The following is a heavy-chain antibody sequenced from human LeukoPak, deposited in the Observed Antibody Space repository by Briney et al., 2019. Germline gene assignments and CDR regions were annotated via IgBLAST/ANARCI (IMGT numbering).Heavy chain of an antibody. CDR3: ARGGYCSGGSCYRYYYYGMDV. J-gene: IGHJ6*02. D-gene: IGHD2-15*01. Sequence: PSETLSLTCAVYGGSFSGYYWSWIRQPPGKGLEWIGEINHSGSTNYNPSLKRRVTISVDTSKNQFSLKLSSVTAADTAVYYCARGGYCSGGSCYRYYYYGMDVWGQGTTVTVSS. CDR1: GGSFSGYY. CDR2: INHSGST. V-gene: IGHV4-34*01.